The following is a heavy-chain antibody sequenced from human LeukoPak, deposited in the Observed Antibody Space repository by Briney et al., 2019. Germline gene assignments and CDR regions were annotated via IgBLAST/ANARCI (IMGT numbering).Heavy chain of an antibody. Sequence: GESLKISCKGSGSSFTSYWIGWMRPMPGKGLEWMGIIYPGDPDTRYSPSFQGQVTISADKSISTAYLQWSSLKASDTAMYYCARHCSGGSCSGNWFDPWGQGTLVTVSS. V-gene: IGHV5-51*01. CDR1: GSSFTSYW. CDR2: IYPGDPDT. J-gene: IGHJ5*02. CDR3: ARHCSGGSCSGNWFDP. D-gene: IGHD2-15*01.